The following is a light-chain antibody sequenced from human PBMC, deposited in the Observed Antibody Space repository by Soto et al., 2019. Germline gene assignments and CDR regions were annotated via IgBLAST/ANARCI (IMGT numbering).Light chain of an antibody. J-gene: IGLJ1*01. CDR3: SSYTSSSTFYV. CDR2: EVS. Sequence: QSALTQPASVSGSPGQSITISCTGTSXDVGGYNYVSWYQQHPGRAPKLMIYEVSHRPSGVSNRFSGSKSGNTASLTISGLQAEDEADYYCSSYTSSSTFYVLGTGTKVTVL. V-gene: IGLV2-14*01. CDR1: SXDVGGYNY.